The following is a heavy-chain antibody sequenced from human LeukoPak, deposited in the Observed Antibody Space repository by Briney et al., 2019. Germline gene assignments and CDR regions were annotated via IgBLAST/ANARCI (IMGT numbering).Heavy chain of an antibody. CDR3: ARANFLYCSSSTCLFDY. V-gene: IGHV3-21*04. Sequence: PGGSLRLSCAASGFTFSSYSMNWVRQAPGKGLEWVSSISSSSSYIYYADSVKGRFTISRDNVKNSLYLQMNSLRAEDTAVYYCARANFLYCSSSTCLFDYWGQGTLVTVSS. D-gene: IGHD2-2*01. CDR1: GFTFSSYS. CDR2: ISSSSSYI. J-gene: IGHJ4*02.